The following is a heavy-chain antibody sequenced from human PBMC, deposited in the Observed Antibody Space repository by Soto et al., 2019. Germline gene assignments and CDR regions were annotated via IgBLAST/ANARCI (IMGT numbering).Heavy chain of an antibody. Sequence: ASVKVSCKASGYTFTSYYMHWARQAPGQGLEWMGIINPSGGSTSYAQKFQGRVTMTRDTSTSTVYMELSSLRSEDTAVYYCARDQGYYDILTGYPHDAFDIWGQGTMVTVSS. J-gene: IGHJ3*02. CDR2: INPSGGST. V-gene: IGHV1-46*03. CDR3: ARDQGYYDILTGYPHDAFDI. CDR1: GYTFTSYY. D-gene: IGHD3-9*01.